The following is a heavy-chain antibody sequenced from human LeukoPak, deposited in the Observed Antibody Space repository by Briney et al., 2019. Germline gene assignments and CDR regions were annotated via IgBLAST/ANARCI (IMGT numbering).Heavy chain of an antibody. CDR1: GYTFASYD. CDR3: ARGARGARSYFPDY. Sequence: ASVKVSCKASGYTFASYDINWVRQATGQGLEWMGWMNPNSGNTGYAQKFQGRATMTRDTSIRTVYMELSSLTSDDTAVYFCARGARGARSYFPDYWGQGTPVTVSS. D-gene: IGHD1-26*01. CDR2: MNPNSGNT. V-gene: IGHV1-8*01. J-gene: IGHJ4*02.